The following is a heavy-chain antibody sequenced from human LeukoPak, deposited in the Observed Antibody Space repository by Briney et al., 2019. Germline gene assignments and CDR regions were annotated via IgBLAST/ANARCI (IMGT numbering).Heavy chain of an antibody. J-gene: IGHJ6*02. CDR2: IYYSGST. CDR1: GGSISSGGYS. Sequence: PSETLSLTCTVSGGSISSGGYSWSWIRQHPGKGLEWIGYIYYSGSTYYNPSLKSRVTISVDTSKNQFSLKLSSVTAADTAVYYCARLGRCSSTSCRYGMDVWGQGTTVTVSS. CDR3: ARLGRCSSTSCRYGMDV. D-gene: IGHD2-2*01. V-gene: IGHV4-31*03.